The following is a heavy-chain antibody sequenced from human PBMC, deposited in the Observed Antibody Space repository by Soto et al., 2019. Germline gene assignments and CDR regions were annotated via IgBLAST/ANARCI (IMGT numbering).Heavy chain of an antibody. V-gene: IGHV4-39*01. CDR2: IYYSGST. J-gene: IGHJ5*02. CDR3: ARGYCSGGSCYSSWFDP. Sequence: QLQLQESGPGLVKPSETLSLTCTVSGGSISSSSYYWGWIRQPPGKGLEWIGSIYYSGSTYYNPSLKSRVTITVDTSKNQFSLKLISVTAADTAVYYCARGYCSGGSCYSSWFDPWGQGTLVTVSS. D-gene: IGHD2-15*01. CDR1: GGSISSSSYY.